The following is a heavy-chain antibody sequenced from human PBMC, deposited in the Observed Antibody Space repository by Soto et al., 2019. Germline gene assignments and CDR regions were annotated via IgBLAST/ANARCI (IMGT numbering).Heavy chain of an antibody. V-gene: IGHV1-69*01. CDR1: GGTFTTSA. D-gene: IGHD6-13*01. CDR3: ARDWGATAGRDDY. CDR2: IIPIFGTA. Sequence: QVQLVQSGAEVKKPGSSVKVSCKASGGTFTTSAITWVRQAPGQGLEWMGGIIPIFGTAKYAQNLQGRVTITADESTSTAYMELGSLRSEDTAVYYCARDWGATAGRDDYWGQGTLVTVSS. J-gene: IGHJ4*02.